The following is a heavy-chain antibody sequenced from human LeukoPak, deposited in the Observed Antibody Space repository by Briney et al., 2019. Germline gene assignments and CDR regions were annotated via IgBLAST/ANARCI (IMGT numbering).Heavy chain of an antibody. CDR3: ARDDTGVIRGIRFHY. V-gene: IGHV4-4*02. D-gene: IGHD3-10*01. CDR2: IYHSGST. J-gene: IGHJ4*02. CDR1: GGSISSSNW. Sequence: SGTLSLTCAVSGGSISSSNWWSWVRQPPGKGLEWIGEIYHSGSTNHNPSLKSRVTISVDKSKSQFSLNLSSVTAADTAVYYCARDDTGVIRGIRFHYWGQGTLVTVSS.